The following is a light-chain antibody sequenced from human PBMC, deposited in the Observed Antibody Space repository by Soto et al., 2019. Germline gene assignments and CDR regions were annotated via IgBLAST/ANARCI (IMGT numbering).Light chain of an antibody. CDR3: QQYGTSMYT. CDR2: GAS. Sequence: IVLTQSPGTLSLSPGERATLSCRASQIFSSNYLAWYQQKPGQAPRLLIYGASNRATGVPDRFSGSGSGTDFTLTISRLEPEDFAVYYCQQYGTSMYTFGQGTKLEIK. V-gene: IGKV3-20*01. J-gene: IGKJ2*01. CDR1: QIFSSNY.